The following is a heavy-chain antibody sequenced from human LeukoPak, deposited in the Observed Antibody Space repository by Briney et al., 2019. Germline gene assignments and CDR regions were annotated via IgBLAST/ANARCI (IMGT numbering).Heavy chain of an antibody. CDR2: MNPNSGNT. D-gene: IGHD6-13*01. Sequence: ASVKVSCKASGYTFTSYDINWVRQATGQGLEWMGWMNPNSGNTGYAQRFQGRVTMTRNTSISTAYMELSSLRSEDTAVYYCARVPLPSGYSGFDPWGQGTLVTVSS. CDR3: ARVPLPSGYSGFDP. CDR1: GYTFTSYD. J-gene: IGHJ5*02. V-gene: IGHV1-8*01.